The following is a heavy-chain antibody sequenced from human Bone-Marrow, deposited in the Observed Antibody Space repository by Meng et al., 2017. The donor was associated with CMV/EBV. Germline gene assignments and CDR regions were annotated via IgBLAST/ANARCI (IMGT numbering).Heavy chain of an antibody. J-gene: IGHJ4*02. D-gene: IGHD6-19*01. Sequence: GGSLRLSCSASGLSFSTYDMSWVRQAPGKGLEWVSIITGNGGSIHYADSVKGRFTISRDNSKNMPFLQMNSLRAEDTAIYYCAKGRYSSAYYYWCQGTLVTVSS. CDR3: AKGRYSSAYYY. CDR1: GLSFSTYD. V-gene: IGHV3-23*01. CDR2: ITGNGGSI.